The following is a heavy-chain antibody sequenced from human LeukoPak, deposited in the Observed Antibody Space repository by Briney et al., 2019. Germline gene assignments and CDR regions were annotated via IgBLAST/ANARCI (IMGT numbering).Heavy chain of an antibody. J-gene: IGHJ6*02. CDR3: ARREVARYYYGMDV. Sequence: ASVKVSCKASGYTFTGHYMHWVRQAPGQGLEWMGWINPNSGGTNYAQKFQGWVTMTRDTSISTAYMELSRLRSDDTAVYYCARREVARYYYGMDVWGQGTTVTVSS. CDR1: GYTFTGHY. V-gene: IGHV1-2*04. CDR2: INPNSGGT.